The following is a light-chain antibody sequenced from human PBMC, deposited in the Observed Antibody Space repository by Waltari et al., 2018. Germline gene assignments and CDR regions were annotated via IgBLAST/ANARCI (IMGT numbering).Light chain of an antibody. Sequence: QSVLTQPPSASGTPGQRVTISCSGSSSNTGTYAVNWYQQLPGTAPKLVIYANSQRPSGVPDRFSGSKSGPAASLAISELQSEDEADYYCAAWDGSLNVVVFGGGTKLTVL. CDR1: SSNTGTYA. J-gene: IGLJ3*02. V-gene: IGLV1-44*01. CDR2: ANS. CDR3: AAWDGSLNVVV.